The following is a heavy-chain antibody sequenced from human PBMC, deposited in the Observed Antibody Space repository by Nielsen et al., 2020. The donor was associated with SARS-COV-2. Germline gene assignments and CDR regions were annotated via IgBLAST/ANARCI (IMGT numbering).Heavy chain of an antibody. V-gene: IGHV3-74*01. CDR1: GFIFSSNT. D-gene: IGHD1-1*01. J-gene: IGHJ3*02. Sequence: GESLKISCAASGFIFSSNTMNWVRQAPGKGLAWVAHINSDGSRTTYADSVKGRSTISRDNAENTLYLQMNSLRADDTAVYYCARASSTSYNAAFDMWGQGTMVTVSS. CDR3: ARASSTSYNAAFDM. CDR2: INSDGSRT.